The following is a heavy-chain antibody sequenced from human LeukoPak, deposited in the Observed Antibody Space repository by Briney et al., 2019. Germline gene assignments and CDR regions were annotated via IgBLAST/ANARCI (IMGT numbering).Heavy chain of an antibody. D-gene: IGHD4-23*01. V-gene: IGHV3-74*01. CDR2: IKGDGSTI. CDR3: ARGLRGNRDY. Sequence: GGSLRLSCAASGFTFSSYWMLWVRQAPGKGLVWVSSIKGDGSTIYYADSVKGRFTISRDNAKNTLYLQMNSLRAEDTAVYFCARGLRGNRDYWGQGTLVTVSS. J-gene: IGHJ4*02. CDR1: GFTFSSYW.